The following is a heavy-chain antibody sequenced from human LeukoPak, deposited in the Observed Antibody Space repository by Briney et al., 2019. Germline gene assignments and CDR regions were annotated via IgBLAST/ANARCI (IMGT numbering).Heavy chain of an antibody. J-gene: IGHJ6*02. D-gene: IGHD2-8*01. CDR3: ARAPLIGVYLSYYGMDV. Sequence: SETLSLTCAVYGGSFSGYYWSWIRQPPGKGLEWIGEINHSGSTNYNPSLKSRVTISVDTSKNQFSLKLSSVTAADTAVYYCARAPLIGVYLSYYGMDVWGQGTLVTVSS. CDR2: INHSGST. CDR1: GGSFSGYY. V-gene: IGHV4-34*01.